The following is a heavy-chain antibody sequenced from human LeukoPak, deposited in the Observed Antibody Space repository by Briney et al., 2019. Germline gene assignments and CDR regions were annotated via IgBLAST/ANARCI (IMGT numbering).Heavy chain of an antibody. V-gene: IGHV3-48*03. Sequence: QPGGSLRLSCAASGFTFSSYEMNWVRQAPGKGLEWVSHISSSGNTIYYADSVQGRFTISRDNAKNSLYLQMNSLRAEDTAVYYCAREVLIGDFYYWGQGTLVTVSS. CDR1: GFTFSSYE. D-gene: IGHD3-22*01. CDR2: ISSSGNTI. J-gene: IGHJ4*02. CDR3: AREVLIGDFYY.